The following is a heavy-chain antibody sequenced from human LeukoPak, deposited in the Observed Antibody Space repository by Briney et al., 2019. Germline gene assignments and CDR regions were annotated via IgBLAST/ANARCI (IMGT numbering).Heavy chain of an antibody. V-gene: IGHV4-31*03. Sequence: SETLSLTCTVSGGSISSGGYYWSWIRQHPGKGLEWIGYIYYSGSTYYNPSLKSRVTISVDTSKNQFSLKLSSETAADTAVYYCAGSSRQNWFDPWGQGTLVTVSS. J-gene: IGHJ5*02. CDR2: IYYSGST. CDR3: AGSSRQNWFDP. CDR1: GGSISSGGYY. D-gene: IGHD6-13*01.